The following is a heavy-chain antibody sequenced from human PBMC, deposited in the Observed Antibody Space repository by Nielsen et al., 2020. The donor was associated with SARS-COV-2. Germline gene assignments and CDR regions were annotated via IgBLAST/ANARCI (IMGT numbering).Heavy chain of an antibody. CDR2: IGTAGDT. CDR1: GFTFSSYD. D-gene: IGHD1-1*01. V-gene: IGHV3-13*04. Sequence: GESLKISCAASGFTFSSYDMHWVRQATGKGLEWVSAIGTAGDTYYPGSVKGRFTISRENAKNSLYLQMNSLRAGDTAVYYCARNDGYGMDVWGQGTTVTVSS. J-gene: IGHJ6*02. CDR3: ARNDGYGMDV.